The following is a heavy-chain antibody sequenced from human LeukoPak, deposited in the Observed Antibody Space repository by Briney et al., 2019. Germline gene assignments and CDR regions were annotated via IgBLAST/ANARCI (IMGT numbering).Heavy chain of an antibody. CDR3: ARVGGYSYGRRGYYFDY. CDR1: GFTFSSYS. V-gene: IGHV3-66*02. J-gene: IGHJ4*02. CDR2: IYSGGST. D-gene: IGHD5-18*01. Sequence: PGGSLRLSCAASGFTFSSYSMNWVRQAPGKGLEWVSVIYSGGSTYYADSVKGRFTISRDNSKNTLYLQMNSLRAEDTAVYYCARVGGYSYGRRGYYFDYWGQGTLVTVSS.